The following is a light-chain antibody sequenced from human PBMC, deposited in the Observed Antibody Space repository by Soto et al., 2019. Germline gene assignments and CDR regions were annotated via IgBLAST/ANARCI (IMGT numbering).Light chain of an antibody. V-gene: IGLV2-14*01. Sequence: QSALTQPASVSGSPGQSITISCTGTSSDVGGYNYVSWYQQHPGKAPKLMIYEVSNRPSGVSNRFSGSTSGNTASLTISGLPAEDEAYYYCSSYTSSSTPFGTGTKLTVL. J-gene: IGLJ1*01. CDR2: EVS. CDR1: SSDVGGYNY. CDR3: SSYTSSSTP.